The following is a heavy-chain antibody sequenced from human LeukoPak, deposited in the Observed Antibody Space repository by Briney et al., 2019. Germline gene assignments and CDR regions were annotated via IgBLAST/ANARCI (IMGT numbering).Heavy chain of an antibody. J-gene: IGHJ4*02. V-gene: IGHV1-18*01. CDR3: ARGGTSGWRTPNDDY. CDR2: SSPYNGNT. Sequence: ASVKVSCKASGYTFTTYGISWVRQAPGQGLEWMGWSSPYNGNTNHAQKLRGRVTMTTDTSTSTAYIELRSLRSDDTAVYYCARGGTSGWRTPNDDYWGQGTLVTVSS. CDR1: GYTFTTYG. D-gene: IGHD6-19*01.